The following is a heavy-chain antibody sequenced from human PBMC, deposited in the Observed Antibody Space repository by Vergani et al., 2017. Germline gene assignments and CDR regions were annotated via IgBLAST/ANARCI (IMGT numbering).Heavy chain of an antibody. CDR2: ISWNGGII. D-gene: IGHD6-13*01. CDR3: VKDIAASGNYWYFDL. Sequence: EVQLVESGGGLLQPGRSLRLSCAASGFTFNEFAMHWVRQAPGKGLEWVAGISWNGGIILYADSVKGRFTISRDNAKNSLYLQMNSLRAEDTALYYCVKDIAASGNYWYFDLWGRGTLVTVSS. J-gene: IGHJ2*01. V-gene: IGHV3-9*01. CDR1: GFTFNEFA.